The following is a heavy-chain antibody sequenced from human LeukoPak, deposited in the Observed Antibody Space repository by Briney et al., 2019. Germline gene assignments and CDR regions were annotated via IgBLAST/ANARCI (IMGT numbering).Heavy chain of an antibody. D-gene: IGHD3-22*01. CDR2: ISAYNGNT. V-gene: IGHV1-18*01. CDR3: ARSPASRYPLAPERN. Sequence: ASVKVSCKASGYTFTSYGISWVRQAPGQGLEWMGWISAYNGNTNYAQELQGRVTMTTDTSTSTAYVELRSLRSDDTAVYYCARSPASRYPLAPERNWGQGTMVTVSS. J-gene: IGHJ3*01. CDR1: GYTFTSYG.